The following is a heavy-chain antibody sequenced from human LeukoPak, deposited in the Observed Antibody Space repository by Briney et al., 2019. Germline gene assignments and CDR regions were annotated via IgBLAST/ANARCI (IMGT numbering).Heavy chain of an antibody. D-gene: IGHD3-22*01. J-gene: IGHJ4*02. CDR3: ARDHLWEGYDSSGYFSVRLADY. V-gene: IGHV3-30*03. CDR2: ISYDGSNK. CDR1: GFTFSSYG. Sequence: GGSLRLSCAASGFTFSSYGMHWVRQAPGKGLEWVAVISYDGSNKYYADSVKGRFTISRDNSKNTLYLQMNSLRSDDTAMYYCARDHLWEGYDSSGYFSVRLADYWGQGTLVTVSS.